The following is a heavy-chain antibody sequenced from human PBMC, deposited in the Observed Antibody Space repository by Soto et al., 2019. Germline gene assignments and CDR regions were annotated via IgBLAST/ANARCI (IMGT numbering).Heavy chain of an antibody. D-gene: IGHD3-22*01. CDR3: AKNPGYYYDSTGYHFDY. CDR2: ISWGSGLI. V-gene: IGHV3-9*01. Sequence: GGSLRLSCVGSGFTFDDHAMHWVRQAPGKGLEWVSGISWGSGLIGYADSVKGRFTISRDTAKNTLYLQMNSLRAEDTAVYYCAKNPGYYYDSTGYHFDYWGQGTLVTVSS. J-gene: IGHJ4*02. CDR1: GFTFDDHA.